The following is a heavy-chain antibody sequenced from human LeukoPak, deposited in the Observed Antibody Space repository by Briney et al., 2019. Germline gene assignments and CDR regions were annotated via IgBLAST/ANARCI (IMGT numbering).Heavy chain of an antibody. D-gene: IGHD7-27*01. Sequence: GGSLRLSCAASGFTFSSYDMHWVRQATGKGLEWVSAIGTAGDPYYPGSVKGRFTISRDNSKNTLYLQMNSLRAEDTAVYYCAKGTKLGHFDYWGQGTLVTVSS. V-gene: IGHV3-13*05. J-gene: IGHJ4*02. CDR3: AKGTKLGHFDY. CDR1: GFTFSSYD. CDR2: IGTAGDP.